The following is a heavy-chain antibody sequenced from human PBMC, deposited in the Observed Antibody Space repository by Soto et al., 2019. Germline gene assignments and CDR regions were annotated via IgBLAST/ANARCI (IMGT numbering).Heavy chain of an antibody. D-gene: IGHD2-21*02. V-gene: IGHV3-23*01. CDR1: GFTFSSYA. CDR3: AKDRFPLRRDLNYFDY. J-gene: IGHJ4*02. Sequence: PGGSLRLSCAASGFTFSSYAMSWVRQAPGKGLEWVSAISGSGGSTYYADSVKGRFTISRDNSKNTLYLQMNSLRAEDTAVYYCAKDRFPLRRDLNYFDYWGKGTLVTVSS. CDR2: ISGSGGST.